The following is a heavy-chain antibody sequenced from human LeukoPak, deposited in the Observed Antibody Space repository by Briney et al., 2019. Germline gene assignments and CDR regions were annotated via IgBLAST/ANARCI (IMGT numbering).Heavy chain of an antibody. D-gene: IGHD4-17*01. CDR1: GGSISSGGYY. J-gene: IGHJ4*02. CDR2: IYYSGST. Sequence: PSQTLSLTCTVSGGSISSGGYYWSWIRQPPGKGLEWIGYIYYSGSTNYNPSLKSRVTISVATSKKQFSLKLTSVTAADTAVYYCARSYGDYGEYYFDFWGQGTLVTVSS. CDR3: ARSYGDYGEYYFDF. V-gene: IGHV4-61*08.